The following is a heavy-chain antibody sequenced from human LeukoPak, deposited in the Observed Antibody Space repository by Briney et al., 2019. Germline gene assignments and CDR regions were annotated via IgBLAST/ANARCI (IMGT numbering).Heavy chain of an antibody. CDR1: GGSISSSSYY. J-gene: IGHJ6*03. CDR3: VRHYYDSRGYYPFLYYYYYYMDV. Sequence: PSETLSLTCTVSGGSISSSSYYWGWIRQPPGKGLEWIGSIYYSGSTYYNPSLKSRVTISVDTSKNQFSLKLSSVTAADTAVYYCVRHYYDSRGYYPFLYYYYYYMDVWGKGTTVTVSS. CDR2: IYYSGST. D-gene: IGHD3-22*01. V-gene: IGHV4-39*01.